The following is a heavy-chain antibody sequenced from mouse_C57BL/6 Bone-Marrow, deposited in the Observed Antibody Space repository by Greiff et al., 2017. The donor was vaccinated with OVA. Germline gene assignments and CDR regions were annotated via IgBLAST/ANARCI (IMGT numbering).Heavy chain of an antibody. CDR3: ARRGGYFDY. Sequence: VQLQQSGPELVKPGASVKISCKASGYSFTGYYMNWVKQSPETSLEWIGEINPSTGGTTYNQKFKAKATLTVDKSSSTAYMQLKSLTSEDSAVYYCARRGGYFDYWGQGTTRTVSS. CDR2: INPSTGGT. CDR1: GYSFTGYY. V-gene: IGHV1-42*01. J-gene: IGHJ2*01.